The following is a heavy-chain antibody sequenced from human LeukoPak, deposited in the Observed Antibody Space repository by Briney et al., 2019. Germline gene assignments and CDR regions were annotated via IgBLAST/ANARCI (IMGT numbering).Heavy chain of an antibody. CDR3: ARVIIISVARWFDP. CDR1: GFTVSSNY. D-gene: IGHD3-16*02. Sequence: PGGSLRLSCAASGFTVSSNYMSWVRQAPGKGLEWVSVIYSGGSTYYAASVKGRFTISRDNSKNTLYLQMNSPRAEDTAVYYCARVIIISVARWFDPWGQGTLVTVSS. J-gene: IGHJ5*02. V-gene: IGHV3-66*01. CDR2: IYSGGST.